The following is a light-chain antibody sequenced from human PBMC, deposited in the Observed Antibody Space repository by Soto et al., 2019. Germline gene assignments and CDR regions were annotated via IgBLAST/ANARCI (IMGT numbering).Light chain of an antibody. J-gene: IGKJ1*01. CDR2: DAS. CDR3: QQYSTYSRT. CDR1: QSISSW. Sequence: DIQMTQSPSTLSASVGDRVTITCRASQSISSWLAWYQQKPGKAPKLLIYDASSLESGVPSRFSGSESGTEFTLTISSLQPDDFATYYCQQYSTYSRTFGQGTKVDIK. V-gene: IGKV1-5*01.